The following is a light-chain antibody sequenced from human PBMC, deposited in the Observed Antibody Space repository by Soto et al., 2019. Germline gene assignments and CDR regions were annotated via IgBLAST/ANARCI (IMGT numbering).Light chain of an antibody. J-gene: IGKJ1*01. CDR2: GAS. CDR3: QQDRNYPRT. Sequence: AIQMTQSPSSLSASVGDRVTITCRASQDIRNELGWYQQRPGKAPKALIYGASNLQSGVPSRFSGSGFRTDFTLTISSLQPEDFAPYYCQQDRNYPRTFGQGTKVDSK. V-gene: IGKV1-6*01. CDR1: QDIRNE.